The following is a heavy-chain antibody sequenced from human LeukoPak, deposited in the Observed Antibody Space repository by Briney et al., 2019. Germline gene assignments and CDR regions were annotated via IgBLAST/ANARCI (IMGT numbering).Heavy chain of an antibody. Sequence: SETLSLTCTVSGGSISGYYWSWIRQPPGKGLEWIAYIYYSGSTHYNPSLKSRVTISVDTSKNQFSLKLNSVTAADTAVYYCARHGSERGATHLDYWGQGTLVTVSS. V-gene: IGHV4-59*08. J-gene: IGHJ4*02. CDR3: ARHGSERGATHLDY. D-gene: IGHD1-26*01. CDR1: GGSISGYY. CDR2: IYYSGST.